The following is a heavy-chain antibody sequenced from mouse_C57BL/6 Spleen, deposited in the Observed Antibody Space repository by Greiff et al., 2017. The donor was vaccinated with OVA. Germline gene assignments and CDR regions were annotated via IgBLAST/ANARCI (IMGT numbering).Heavy chain of an antibody. Sequence: QVQLKESGAELVRPGASVTLSCKASGYTFTDYEMHWVKQTPVHGLEWIGAIDPETGGTAYNQKFKGKAILTADKSSSTAYMELRSLTSEDSAVYYCTRWPTVVATEEDYFDYWGQGTTLTVSS. CDR1: GYTFTDYE. V-gene: IGHV1-15*01. D-gene: IGHD1-1*01. CDR3: TRWPTVVATEEDYFDY. J-gene: IGHJ2*01. CDR2: IDPETGGT.